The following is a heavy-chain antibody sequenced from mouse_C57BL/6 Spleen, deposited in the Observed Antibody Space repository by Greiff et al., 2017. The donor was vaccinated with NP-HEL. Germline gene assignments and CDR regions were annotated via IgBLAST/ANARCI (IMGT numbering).Heavy chain of an antibody. CDR1: GYAFSSSW. Sequence: LEESGPELVKPGASVKISCKASGYAFSSSWMNWVKQRPGKGLEWIGRIYPGDGDTNYNGKFKGKATLTADKSSSTAYMQLSSLTSEDSAVYFCARRNGYYFDYWGQGTTLTVSS. CDR3: ARRNGYYFDY. J-gene: IGHJ2*01. CDR2: IYPGDGDT. V-gene: IGHV1-82*01.